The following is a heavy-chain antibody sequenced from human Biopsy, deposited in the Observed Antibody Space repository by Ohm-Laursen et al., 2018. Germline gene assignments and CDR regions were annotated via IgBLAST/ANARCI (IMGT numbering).Heavy chain of an antibody. Sequence: TLSLTCAVSGGSLCTYYWSWIRQPAGKGLEWIGRISSSGSTNYNPSLRSRVTLSMDTSKRQFYLKMSFVNAADTAVYYCARWAPEYDSSRYYLDAFDIWGQGTKVTVSS. CDR1: GGSLCTYY. CDR2: ISSSGST. V-gene: IGHV4-4*07. J-gene: IGHJ3*02. D-gene: IGHD3-22*01. CDR3: ARWAPEYDSSRYYLDAFDI.